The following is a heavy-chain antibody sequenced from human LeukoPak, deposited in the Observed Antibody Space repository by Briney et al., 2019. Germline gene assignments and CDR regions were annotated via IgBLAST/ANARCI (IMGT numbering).Heavy chain of an antibody. D-gene: IGHD5-12*01. V-gene: IGHV1-24*01. J-gene: IGHJ4*02. CDR3: ATLLATITGYYFDY. CDR1: GYTLTELS. Sequence: ASVKVSCKVSGYTLTELSMHWVRQAPGKGLEWMGGFDSEDGETIYAQKFQGRVTMTEDASTDTAYMELSSLRSEDTAVYYCATLLATITGYYFDYWGQGTLVTVSS. CDR2: FDSEDGET.